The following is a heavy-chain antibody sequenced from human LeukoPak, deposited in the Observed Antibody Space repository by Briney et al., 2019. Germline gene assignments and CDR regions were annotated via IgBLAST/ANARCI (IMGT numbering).Heavy chain of an antibody. V-gene: IGHV1-24*01. CDR1: GYTLTELS. J-gene: IGHJ5*02. CDR3: ARRVESSSWYRNNWFDP. CDR2: FDPEDGET. D-gene: IGHD6-13*01. Sequence: ASVKVSCKVSGYTLTELSMHWVRQAPGKGLEWMGGFDPEDGETIYAQKFQGRVTITTDESTSTAYMELSSLRSEDTAVYYCARRVESSSWYRNNWFDPWGQGTLVTVSS.